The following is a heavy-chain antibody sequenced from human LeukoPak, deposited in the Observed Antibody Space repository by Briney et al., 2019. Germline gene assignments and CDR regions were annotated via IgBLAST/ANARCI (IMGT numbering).Heavy chain of an antibody. CDR3: AKTARVVAPTDWFDP. CDR2: IRYDGSNK. D-gene: IGHD2-2*01. J-gene: IGHJ5*02. CDR1: GFTFSSYG. Sequence: GGSLRLSCAASGFTFSSYGMHWVRQAPGKGLEWVAFIRYDGSNKYYADSVKGRFTISRDNSKNTLYLQMNSLRAEDTAVYYCAKTARVVAPTDWFDPWGQGTLVTVSS. V-gene: IGHV3-30*02.